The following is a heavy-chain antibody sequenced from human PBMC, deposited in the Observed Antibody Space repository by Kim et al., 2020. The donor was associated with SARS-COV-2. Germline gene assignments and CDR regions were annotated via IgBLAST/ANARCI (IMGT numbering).Heavy chain of an antibody. V-gene: IGHV3-30*02. CDR3: AKDPYSDPYCSGGSCYGY. J-gene: IGHJ4*02. D-gene: IGHD2-15*01. Sequence: KGRFTIARDNSKNTLYLQMNSLRAEDTAVYYCAKDPYSDPYCSGGSCYGYWGQGTLVTVSS.